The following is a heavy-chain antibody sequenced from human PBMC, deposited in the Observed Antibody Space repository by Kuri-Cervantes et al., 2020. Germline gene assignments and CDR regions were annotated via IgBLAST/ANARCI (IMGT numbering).Heavy chain of an antibody. J-gene: IGHJ6*03. V-gene: IGHV3-48*03. D-gene: IGHD1-26*01. CDR3: ARVSGLPNHKYYYHYYMDV. CDR1: GFTFSSYE. Sequence: GESLKISCAASGFTFSSYEMNWVRQAPGKGLEWVSYVRSSGSTIYYADSVKDRFTISRDNTKNSLYLQMSSLRAEDTAVYYCARVSGLPNHKYYYHYYMDVWGKGTTVTVSS. CDR2: VRSSGSTI.